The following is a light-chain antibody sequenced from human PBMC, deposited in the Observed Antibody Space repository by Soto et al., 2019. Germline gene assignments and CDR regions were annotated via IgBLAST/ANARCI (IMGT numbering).Light chain of an antibody. CDR3: AAWDNTWGAGV. CDR2: KNN. J-gene: IGLJ3*02. CDR1: SYNVGKNL. Sequence: QSVLTQPPSASGTPGQRVTISCSGGSYNVGKNLVYWYQQRPGTAPKLIIFKNNQRPSGVPDRFSGSNSGSSASLAISGLGSEDGAVYFCAAWDNTWGAGVFGGGPK. V-gene: IGLV1-47*01.